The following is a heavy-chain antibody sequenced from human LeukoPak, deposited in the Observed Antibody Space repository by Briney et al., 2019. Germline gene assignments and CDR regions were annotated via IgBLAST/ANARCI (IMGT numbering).Heavy chain of an antibody. D-gene: IGHD3-10*01. Sequence: GGALRLSCLAPGFTLSSFRGDRGRPTPREGLGWGSLIYNDGSSTSYADSVKGRFTISRDNAKNTLYLQMNSLRAEDTAVYYCAKDRTRITMVRGVIFDYWGQGTLVTVSS. CDR2: IYNDGSST. V-gene: IGHV3-74*01. CDR3: AKDRTRITMVRGVIFDY. J-gene: IGHJ4*02. CDR1: GFTLSSFR.